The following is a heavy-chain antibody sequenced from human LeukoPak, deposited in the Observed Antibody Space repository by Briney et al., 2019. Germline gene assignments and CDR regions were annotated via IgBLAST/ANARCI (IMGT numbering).Heavy chain of an antibody. CDR1: GGSISSYY. Sequence: SETLSLACTVSGGSISSYYWSWIRQPAGKGLEWIGRIYTSGSTNYNPSLQSRVTVSVDASKNHFSLRVKSVIAADTAIYYCARKRRRGYYLNSAFDMWGQGTMVTVSS. CDR2: IYTSGST. V-gene: IGHV4-4*07. D-gene: IGHD3-3*01. CDR3: ARKRRRGYYLNSAFDM. J-gene: IGHJ3*02.